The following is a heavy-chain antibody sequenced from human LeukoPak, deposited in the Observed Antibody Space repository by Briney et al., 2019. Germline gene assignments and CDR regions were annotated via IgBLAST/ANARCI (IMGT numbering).Heavy chain of an antibody. D-gene: IGHD5-24*01. CDR1: EFTFSTYG. CDR2: IRYDESNK. CDR3: AKDLKSRDGYISSP. Sequence: GGSLRLSCPASEFTFSTYGMHWVRQAPGKGLEWVAFIRYDESNKYYADSVKGRFTISRDNSKNTLYLQMNSLRAEDTAVYYCAKDLKSRDGYISSPWGQGTLVTVSS. V-gene: IGHV3-30*02. J-gene: IGHJ5*02.